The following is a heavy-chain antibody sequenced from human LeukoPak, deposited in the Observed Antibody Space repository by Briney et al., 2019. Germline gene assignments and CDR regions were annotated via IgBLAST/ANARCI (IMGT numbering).Heavy chain of an antibody. V-gene: IGHV3-7*01. CDR2: VKEGER. J-gene: IGHJ3*02. Sequence: GGSLRLSCAASGFTFSSYWMSWVRQAPGKGLEWVANVKEGERYSVDSVKGRFTIYRDNAKNSLYLQMNSLRAEDTAVYYCARSGGNNYHWALDIWGQGTMVTVSS. D-gene: IGHD1/OR15-1a*01. CDR1: GFTFSSYW. CDR3: ARSGGNNYHWALDI.